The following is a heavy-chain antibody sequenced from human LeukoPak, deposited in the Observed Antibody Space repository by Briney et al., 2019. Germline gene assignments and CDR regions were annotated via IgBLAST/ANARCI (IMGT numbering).Heavy chain of an antibody. CDR3: AKETPNTGWFDP. J-gene: IGHJ5*02. CDR2: INPSGDGT. V-gene: IGHV1-46*01. D-gene: IGHD1-14*01. Sequence: ASVRVSCKASGHTFTTYYVHLVRQAPGQGLEWMGVINPSGDGTNYPQRFQGRVTLTRDTSTSTVYMELSSLRSEDTAIYYCAKETPNTGWFDPWGQGTLVTVSS. CDR1: GHTFTTYY.